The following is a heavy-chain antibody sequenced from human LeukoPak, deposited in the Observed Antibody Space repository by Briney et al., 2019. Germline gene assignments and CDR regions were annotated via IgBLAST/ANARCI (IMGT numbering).Heavy chain of an antibody. V-gene: IGHV5-51*01. CDR3: ARLSHYDFWSGYPNYMDV. CDR2: IYPGDSDT. J-gene: IGHJ6*03. CDR1: GYSFTSYW. Sequence: GESLKISCKGSGYSFTSYWIGWVRQMPGKGLEWMGIIYPGDSDTRYSPSFQGQVTISADKSISTAYLQWSSLKASDTATYYCARLSHYDFWSGYPNYMDVWGKGTTVTVSS. D-gene: IGHD3-3*01.